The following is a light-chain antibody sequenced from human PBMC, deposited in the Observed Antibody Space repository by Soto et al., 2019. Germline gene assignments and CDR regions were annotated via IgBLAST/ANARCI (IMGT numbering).Light chain of an antibody. V-gene: IGLV2-8*01. Sequence: QSVLTQPPSASGSPGQSVTISCTGTSSDVGGYNFVSWYQQHPGKAPKLMIYEASKRPSGVPDRFSGSKSGNTASLTVSGLQAEDEANYYCSSYAGSNNYVFGTGTKGTVL. J-gene: IGLJ1*01. CDR1: SSDVGGYNF. CDR3: SSYAGSNNYV. CDR2: EAS.